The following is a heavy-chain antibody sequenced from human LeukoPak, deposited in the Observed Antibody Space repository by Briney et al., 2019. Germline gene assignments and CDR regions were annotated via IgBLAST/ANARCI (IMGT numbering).Heavy chain of an antibody. J-gene: IGHJ4*02. V-gene: IGHV1-2*02. CDR3: ARAPRIVVVPAALLF. D-gene: IGHD2-2*01. CDR2: INPNSGGT. Sequence: ASVKVSCKASGYTFTGYYMHWVRQAPGQGLEWMGWINPNSGGTNYAQKFQGRATMTRDTSISTAYMELSRLRSDDTAVYYCARAPRIVVVPAALLFWGQGTLVTVSS. CDR1: GYTFTGYY.